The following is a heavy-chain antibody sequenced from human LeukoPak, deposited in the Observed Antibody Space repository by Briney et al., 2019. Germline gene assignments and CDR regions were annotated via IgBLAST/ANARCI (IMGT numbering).Heavy chain of an antibody. D-gene: IGHD5-12*01. Sequence: PGGSLRLSCAASGFTFSSYAMSWVRQAPGKGLEWVSTISGSGGGPYYTDSVKGRFTISRDNSKNTLYLQLSSLRAEETAVYYCAKVIFSGYGPADYWGQGTLVTVSS. V-gene: IGHV3-23*01. CDR1: GFTFSSYA. CDR2: ISGSGGGP. J-gene: IGHJ4*02. CDR3: AKVIFSGYGPADY.